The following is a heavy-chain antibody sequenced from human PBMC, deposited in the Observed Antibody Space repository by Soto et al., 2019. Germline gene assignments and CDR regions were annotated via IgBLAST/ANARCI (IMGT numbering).Heavy chain of an antibody. J-gene: IGHJ6*02. V-gene: IGHV1-18*01. D-gene: IGHD3-10*01. Sequence: ASVKVSCKASGYTFTSYGISWVRQAPGQGLEWMGWISAYNGNTNYAQKLQGRVTMTTDTSTSTAYMELRSLRSDDPAVYYCAGDKVWFGAGLGYYYYYGMDVWGQGTTVTVSS. CDR3: AGDKVWFGAGLGYYYYYGMDV. CDR2: ISAYNGNT. CDR1: GYTFTSYG.